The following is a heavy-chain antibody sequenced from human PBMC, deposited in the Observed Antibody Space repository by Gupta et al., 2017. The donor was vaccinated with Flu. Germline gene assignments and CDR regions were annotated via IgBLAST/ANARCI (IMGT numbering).Heavy chain of an antibody. CDR2: ISGSGTTI. Sequence: TFNNYGMNWVRQVPGKGLEWLSYISGSGTTIHYADSVKGRFTISRDNAKNSLYLQMNSVRAEDTAVYHCASYYYDSSGTHFWGQGTLVIVSS. CDR3: ASYYYDSSGTHF. J-gene: IGHJ4*02. V-gene: IGHV3-48*01. D-gene: IGHD3-22*01. CDR1: TFNNYG.